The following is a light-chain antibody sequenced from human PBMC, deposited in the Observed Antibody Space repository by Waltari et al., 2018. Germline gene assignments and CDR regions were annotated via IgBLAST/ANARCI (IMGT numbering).Light chain of an antibody. Sequence: QSALTQPASVSGSPGQSITIPCTGTSSDVGGYTSVSWYQQHPGKAPKLMIYDVTNRPSGVSNRFSGSKSGNTASLTISGLQAEDEAHYYCSSYTSSSTLVVFGGGTKLTVL. CDR3: SSYTSSSTLVV. CDR1: SSDVGGYTS. J-gene: IGLJ2*01. CDR2: DVT. V-gene: IGLV2-14*03.